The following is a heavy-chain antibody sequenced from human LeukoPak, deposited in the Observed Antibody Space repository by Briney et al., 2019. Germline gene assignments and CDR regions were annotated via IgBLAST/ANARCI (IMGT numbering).Heavy chain of an antibody. D-gene: IGHD6-13*01. CDR1: GGSISSGGYS. CDR3: ASSWYRRGLDY. J-gene: IGHJ4*02. Sequence: SQTLSLTCAVSGGSISSGGYSWSGIRQPPGKGLEWIGYIYHSGSTYYNPSLKSRVTISVDRSKNQFSLKLSSVTAADTAVYYCASSWYRRGLDYWGQGTLVTVSS. V-gene: IGHV4-30-2*01. CDR2: IYHSGST.